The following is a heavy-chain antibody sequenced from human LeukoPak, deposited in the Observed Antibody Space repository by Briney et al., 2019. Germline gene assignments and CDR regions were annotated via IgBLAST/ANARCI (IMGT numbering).Heavy chain of an antibody. V-gene: IGHV3-23*01. D-gene: IGHD3-10*01. J-gene: IGHJ4*02. CDR1: GFTFSSYA. Sequence: GGSLRLSCAASGFTFSSYAMTWVRQAPGKGLEWVSSISNTGGSTYYADSVKGRFTISRDNSKTTLYLQMNSLRADDTAVYYCAKEAGITMVRGVPDYWGQGTLVTVSS. CDR3: AKEAGITMVRGVPDY. CDR2: ISNTGGST.